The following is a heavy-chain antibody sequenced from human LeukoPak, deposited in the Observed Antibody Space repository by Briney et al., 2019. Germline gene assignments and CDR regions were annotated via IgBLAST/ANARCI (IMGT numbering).Heavy chain of an antibody. Sequence: GGSPRLSCAASGFTFSNAWMSWVRQAPGKGLEWVGRIKSKTDGGTTDYAAPVKGRFTISRDDSKNTLYLQMNSLKTEGTAVYYCTALIYGDYDYWGQGTLVTVSS. CDR2: IKSKTDGGTT. CDR1: GFTFSNAW. V-gene: IGHV3-15*01. J-gene: IGHJ4*02. D-gene: IGHD4-17*01. CDR3: TALIYGDYDY.